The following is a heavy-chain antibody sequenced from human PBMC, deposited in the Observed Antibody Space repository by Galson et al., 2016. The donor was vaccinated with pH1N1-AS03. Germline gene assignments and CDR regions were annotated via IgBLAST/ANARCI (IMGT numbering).Heavy chain of an antibody. CDR1: GFTFSSYA. V-gene: IGHV3-64*01. CDR2: ISGNGYST. CDR3: ARGPVSYSNYWFPPPDY. D-gene: IGHD6-13*01. Sequence: SLRLSCAASGFTFSSYAMHWVRQAPGKGLEYVSAISGNGYSTYYANSVKGRFTISRDNSKSTLFLQMGSLRPEDWAVYYCARGPVSYSNYWFPPPDYWGQGTLVTVSS. J-gene: IGHJ4*02.